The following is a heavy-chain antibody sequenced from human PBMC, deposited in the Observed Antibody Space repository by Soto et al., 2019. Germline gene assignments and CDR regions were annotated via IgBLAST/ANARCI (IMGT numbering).Heavy chain of an antibody. CDR1: GFTISSYL. CDR2: INSDGSHT. D-gene: IGHD6-19*01. Sequence: PGRFKRHSCAASGFTISSYLMHWARKEKGKGLLWVSRINSDGSHTIYADSVKGRFTISRDNAKNTLYLQMNSLRAEDTAVYYCARLGYSSGLDYCGEGTLVTVSS. V-gene: IGHV3-74*01. J-gene: IGHJ4*02. CDR3: ARLGYSSGLDY.